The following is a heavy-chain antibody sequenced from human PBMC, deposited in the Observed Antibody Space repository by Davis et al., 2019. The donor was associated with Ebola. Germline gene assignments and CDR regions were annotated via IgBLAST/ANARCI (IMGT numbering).Heavy chain of an antibody. CDR2: ISSSGGSA. Sequence: PGGSLRLSCAASGFTFSSYAMSWVRQAPGKGLEWVSVISSSGGSADYADSVKGRFTISRDNSKNTLNLQMNSLRVDDTAVYYCAQHLGDGSGWDWGQGTLVTVSS. D-gene: IGHD3-22*01. J-gene: IGHJ4*02. V-gene: IGHV3-23*01. CDR3: AQHLGDGSGWD. CDR1: GFTFSSYA.